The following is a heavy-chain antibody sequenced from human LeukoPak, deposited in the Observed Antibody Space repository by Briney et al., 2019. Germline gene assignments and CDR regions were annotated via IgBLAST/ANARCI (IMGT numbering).Heavy chain of an antibody. V-gene: IGHV1-18*01. CDR2: ISAHKGET. CDR3: ARADIIVVAGSTPVGSGFEY. D-gene: IGHD2-15*01. Sequence: ASVKVSCKTSGYTFTTYGISWLRQAPGQGLEWMGWISAHKGETEYAQKFQGRVTMTREISTSTAHMELQSLTSDDTAVYYCARADIIVVAGSTPVGSGFEYWGQGALITVS. J-gene: IGHJ4*02. CDR1: GYTFTTYG.